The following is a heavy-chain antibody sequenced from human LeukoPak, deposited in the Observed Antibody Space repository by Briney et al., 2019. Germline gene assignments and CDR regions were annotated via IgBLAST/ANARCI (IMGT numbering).Heavy chain of an antibody. CDR1: GGTFSSYT. CDR3: ASLDYDSSGYLTYYYYGMDV. Sequence: VASVKVSCKASGGTFSSYTISWVRQAPGRGLEWMGRIIPILGIANYAQKFQGRVTITADKSTSTAYMELSSLRSEDTAVYYCASLDYDSSGYLTYYYYGMDVWGQGTTVTVSS. CDR2: IIPILGIA. D-gene: IGHD3-22*01. V-gene: IGHV1-69*02. J-gene: IGHJ6*02.